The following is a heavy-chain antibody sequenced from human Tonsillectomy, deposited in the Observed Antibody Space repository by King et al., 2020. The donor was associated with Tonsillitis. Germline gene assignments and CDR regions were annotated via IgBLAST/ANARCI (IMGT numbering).Heavy chain of an antibody. Sequence: QLVQSGAEVKKPWSSVKVSCKASGGTVSTSAISWVRQAPGQGLEWMGWVRPILVTSIYDPEFQGRVAITADESTSTAYMELSSLRSEDTAVYYCARGRGYDYVWGSIDYWGQGTLVTVSS. CDR3: ARGRGYDYVWGSIDY. CDR1: GGTVSTSA. CDR2: VRPILVTS. V-gene: IGHV1-69*11. J-gene: IGHJ4*02. D-gene: IGHD3-16*01.